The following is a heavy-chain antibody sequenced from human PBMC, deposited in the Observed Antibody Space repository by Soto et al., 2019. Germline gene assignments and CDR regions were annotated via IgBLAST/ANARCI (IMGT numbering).Heavy chain of an antibody. Sequence: ASVKVSCKASGYTFTSYGISWVRQAPGQGIEWMGWISAYNGNTNYAQKQQGRVTMTTDTSTSTAYMELRSLRSDDTAVYYCARGREDYGDYANWGQGTLVTVSS. J-gene: IGHJ4*02. V-gene: IGHV1-18*01. CDR2: ISAYNGNT. D-gene: IGHD4-17*01. CDR1: GYTFTSYG. CDR3: ARGREDYGDYAN.